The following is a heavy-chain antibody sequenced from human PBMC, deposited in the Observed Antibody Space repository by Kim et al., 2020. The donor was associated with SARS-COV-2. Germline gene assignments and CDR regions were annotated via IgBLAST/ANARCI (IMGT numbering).Heavy chain of an antibody. Sequence: YAQKLQGRVTMTTDTSTSTAYMELRSLRSDDTAVYYCARYTVNDSQFLGYWGQGTLVTVSS. CDR3: ARYTVNDSQFLGY. V-gene: IGHV1-18*01. D-gene: IGHD4-4*01. J-gene: IGHJ4*02.